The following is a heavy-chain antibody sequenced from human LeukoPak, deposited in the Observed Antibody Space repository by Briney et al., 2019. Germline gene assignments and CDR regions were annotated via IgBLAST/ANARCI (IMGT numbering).Heavy chain of an antibody. D-gene: IGHD3-10*01. Sequence: GESLKISCKASGYSFTTYWIGWVRQMPGKGLEWMGIIRPGDSITKYSPSFQGQVSISADRSISTAYLQWSSLKASDSAMFYCMRRGSGTYSDYWGQGTLVTVSS. V-gene: IGHV5-51*01. J-gene: IGHJ4*02. CDR1: GYSFTTYW. CDR3: MRRGSGTYSDY. CDR2: IRPGDSIT.